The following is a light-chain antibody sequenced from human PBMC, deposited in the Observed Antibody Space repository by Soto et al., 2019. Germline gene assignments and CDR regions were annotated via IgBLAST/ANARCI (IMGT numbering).Light chain of an antibody. CDR1: QTISHW. Sequence: DIQMTQSPSTLSASVGDRVTITCRTSQTISHWLAWYQVKPGKAPKLLIYRASSLESGVPSRFSGSGSGTEFTLTISSLQPDDVAIYYCQEYNSYWTFGQGTKVDIK. J-gene: IGKJ1*01. V-gene: IGKV1-5*03. CDR2: RAS. CDR3: QEYNSYWT.